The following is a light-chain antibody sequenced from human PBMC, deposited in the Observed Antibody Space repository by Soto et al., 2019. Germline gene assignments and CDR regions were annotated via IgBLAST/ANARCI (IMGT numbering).Light chain of an antibody. CDR3: QKYNRAPLT. Sequence: EIVLTQSPGTLSLSPGERVSLSCRASQSVGSNYLAWYQQKPGQAPRLLIYGASSRATGVPDRFSGGGSGTDFTLTISRLEPEDVATYYCQKYNRAPLTFGGGTKVDIK. CDR1: QSVGSNY. V-gene: IGKV3-20*01. CDR2: GAS. J-gene: IGKJ4*01.